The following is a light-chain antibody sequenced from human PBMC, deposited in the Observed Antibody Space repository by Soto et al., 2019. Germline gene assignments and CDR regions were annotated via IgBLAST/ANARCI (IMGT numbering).Light chain of an antibody. CDR1: SSNIGSNT. CDR3: ATWDESLNGWV. J-gene: IGLJ3*02. V-gene: IGLV1-44*01. Sequence: QSVLTQPPSASGTPGQRVTISCSGSSSNIGSNTVNWYQQLPGTAPKLLIYSNNHRPSGVPDRFSGSKSGTSVSLPISGLQSEDEADYYCATWDESLNGWVFGGGTKLTVL. CDR2: SNN.